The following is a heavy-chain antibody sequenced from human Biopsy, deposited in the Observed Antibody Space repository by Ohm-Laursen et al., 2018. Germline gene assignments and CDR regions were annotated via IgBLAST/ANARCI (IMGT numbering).Heavy chain of an antibody. CDR1: GFTFSSSW. Sequence: GSLRLSCAASGFTFSSSWMTWVRQAPGKRLEWVAMIKQDGSEDYYVDSVKGRFTISRDNAQKSLDLQLNSLRAEDTAVYYCVRGRSMDVWGQGTTVTVSS. J-gene: IGHJ6*02. V-gene: IGHV3-7*01. CDR3: VRGRSMDV. CDR2: IKQDGSED.